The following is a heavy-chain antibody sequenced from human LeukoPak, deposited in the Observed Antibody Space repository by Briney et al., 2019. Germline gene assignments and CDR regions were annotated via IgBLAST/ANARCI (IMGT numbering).Heavy chain of an antibody. V-gene: IGHV3-33*01. CDR2: IWYDGSNN. CDR3: ERSIQLSDY. D-gene: IGHD5-18*01. CDR1: GFTFSSYG. J-gene: IGHJ4*02. Sequence: WGSLRLSCAASGFTFSSYGMHWVRHAPGNGLEWVAVIWYDGSNNYYADSVKGRFTISTDNSKNTLYLQMNRLRGEDKAVYYCERSIQLSDYWGQGTLVTVSS.